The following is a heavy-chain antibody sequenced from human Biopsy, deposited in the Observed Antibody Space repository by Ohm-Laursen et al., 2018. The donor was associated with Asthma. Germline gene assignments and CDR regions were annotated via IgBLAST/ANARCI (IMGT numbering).Heavy chain of an antibody. V-gene: IGHV4-34*01. D-gene: IGHD3-3*01. CDR1: GGSFSGYY. J-gene: IGHJ6*02. Sequence: SDTLSLTCAVYGGSFSGYYWSWIRQPPGKGLEWIGEINHSRSTNYNPSLKSRVTISVDTSKNQFSLKLSSVTAADTAVYYCARSAKTIFGVVMGSYYYGMDVWGQGTTVTVSS. CDR3: ARSAKTIFGVVMGSYYYGMDV. CDR2: INHSRST.